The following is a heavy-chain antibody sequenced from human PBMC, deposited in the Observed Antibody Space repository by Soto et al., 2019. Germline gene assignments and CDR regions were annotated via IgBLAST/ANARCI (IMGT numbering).Heavy chain of an antibody. D-gene: IGHD3-9*01. CDR3: ASRLYDILTGYLHNY. V-gene: IGHV1-69*02. J-gene: IGHJ4*02. CDR1: GGTFSSYT. CDR2: IIPILGIA. Sequence: SVKVSCKASGGTFSSYTISWVRQAPGQGLEWMGRIIPILGIANYAQKFQGRVTITADKSTSTAYMELSSLRSEDTAVYYCASRLYDILTGYLHNYWGQGTLVTVSS.